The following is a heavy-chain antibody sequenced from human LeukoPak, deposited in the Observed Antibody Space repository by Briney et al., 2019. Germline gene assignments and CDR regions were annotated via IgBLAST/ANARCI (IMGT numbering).Heavy chain of an antibody. D-gene: IGHD4-17*01. CDR3: ASAPTVTTPLDY. CDR1: GYTFTGYY. J-gene: IGHJ4*02. CDR2: INPNSGGT. Sequence: ASVKVSCKASGYTFTGYYMHWVRQAPGQGLEWMGCINPNSGGTNYAQKFQGRVTMTRDTSISTAYMELSRLRSDDTAVYYCASAPTVTTPLDYWGQGTLVTVSS. V-gene: IGHV1-2*02.